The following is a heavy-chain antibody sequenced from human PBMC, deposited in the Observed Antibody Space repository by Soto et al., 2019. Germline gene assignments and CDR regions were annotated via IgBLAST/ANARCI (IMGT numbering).Heavy chain of an antibody. J-gene: IGHJ4*02. Sequence: EVQLFESGGGLVQPGGSLRLSCAASEFTFSNYAMSWVRQAPGKGLEWVSAISYGGGTTYYADSVKARFTISRDNSQNTQYLQVNSLRADDTAVYYCAKNPGYYYDSTGYHFDYWGQGTLVTVSS. CDR3: AKNPGYYYDSTGYHFDY. V-gene: IGHV3-23*01. CDR2: ISYGGGTT. D-gene: IGHD3-22*01. CDR1: EFTFSNYA.